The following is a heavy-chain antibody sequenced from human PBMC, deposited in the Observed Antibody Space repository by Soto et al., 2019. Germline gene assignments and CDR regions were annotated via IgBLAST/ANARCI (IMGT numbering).Heavy chain of an antibody. CDR3: ARRLYSGSYYRYYYGMDV. D-gene: IGHD1-26*01. CDR2: IYPGGSDT. CDR1: GYSFTSYW. V-gene: IGHV5-51*01. Sequence: GSSLKISGKGSGYSFTSYWIGWVRQMPGKGLEWMGIIYPGGSDTRYSPSFQGQVTISADKSIRTDYLQWSSLKASDTAMYYCARRLYSGSYYRYYYGMDVWGQGTTVTVSS. J-gene: IGHJ6*02.